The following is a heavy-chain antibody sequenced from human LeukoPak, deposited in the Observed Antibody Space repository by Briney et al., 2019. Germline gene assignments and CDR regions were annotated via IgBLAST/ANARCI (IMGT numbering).Heavy chain of an antibody. CDR3: ASSFYGSGSPSDY. D-gene: IGHD3-10*01. CDR1: GGSISSGSYY. Sequence: SETLSLTCTVSGGSISSGSYYWSWIRQPAGKGLEWIGRIYTSGSTNYNPSLKSRVTISVDTSKNQFSLKLSSVTAADTAVYYCASSFYGSGSPSDYWGQGTLLTVSS. J-gene: IGHJ4*02. V-gene: IGHV4-61*02. CDR2: IYTSGST.